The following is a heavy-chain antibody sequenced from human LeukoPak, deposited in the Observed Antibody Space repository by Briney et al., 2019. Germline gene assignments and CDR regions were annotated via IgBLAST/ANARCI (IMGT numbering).Heavy chain of an antibody. V-gene: IGHV4-39*01. CDR1: GGSLSISGYY. Sequence: SEPLSLTCTVSGGSLSISGYYCGSIRQPPGKGLEWIASLYYSGSTYYNPSLKSRVTISVDTSKNQLSLKLSSLTAADTAVYYCARHEYSGSYYGLSWFDPWGQGTLVSVCS. CDR3: ARHEYSGSYYGLSWFDP. D-gene: IGHD1-26*01. J-gene: IGHJ5*02. CDR2: LYYSGST.